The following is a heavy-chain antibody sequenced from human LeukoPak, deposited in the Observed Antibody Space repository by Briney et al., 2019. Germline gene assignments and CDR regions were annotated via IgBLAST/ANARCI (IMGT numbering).Heavy chain of an antibody. J-gene: IGHJ4*02. D-gene: IGHD3-10*01. CDR2: IRYDGGNK. CDR1: GFTFSTYG. CDR3: AKDRIIDYYGSGSYYAYDY. Sequence: GGSLRLSCAASGFTFSTYGMDWVRQAPGKGLEWVAVIRYDGGNKYYADSVKGRFTISRDNSKNTLYLQMNSLRAEDTAVYYCAKDRIIDYYGSGSYYAYDYWGQGTLVTVSS. V-gene: IGHV3-30*02.